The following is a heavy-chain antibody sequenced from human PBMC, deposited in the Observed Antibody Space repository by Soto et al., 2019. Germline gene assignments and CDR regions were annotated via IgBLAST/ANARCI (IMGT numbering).Heavy chain of an antibody. D-gene: IGHD2-15*01. J-gene: IGHJ4*02. CDR1: GFSLSTSGMC. CDR2: IDLDDDK. CDR3: ARIRGGSGEFDY. Sequence: SGPTLVNPTQTLTLTCTFSGFSLSTSGMCVSWIRQPPGKALEWLALIDLDDDKYYSTSLKTRLTISKDTSKNQVVLTMTNMEPVDTAMYYCARIRGGSGEFDYWGQGTLVTVSS. V-gene: IGHV2-70*01.